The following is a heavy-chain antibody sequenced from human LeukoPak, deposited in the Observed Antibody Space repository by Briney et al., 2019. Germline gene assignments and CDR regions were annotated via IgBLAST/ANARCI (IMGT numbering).Heavy chain of an antibody. CDR1: GGSISSYY. V-gene: IGHV4-59*01. CDR2: FFYSGST. J-gene: IGHJ4*02. CDR3: ARSQRGYSYVFDY. D-gene: IGHD5-18*01. Sequence: SETLSLTCTVSGGSISSYYWSWIRRPPGKGLEWIGYFFYSGSTNYNPSLKSRVTISVDTSKSQFSLKLSSVTAAGTAVYYCARSQRGYSYVFDYWGQGTLVTVSS.